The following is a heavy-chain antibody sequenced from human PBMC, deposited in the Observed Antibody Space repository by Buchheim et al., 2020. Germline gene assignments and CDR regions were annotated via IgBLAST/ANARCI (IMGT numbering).Heavy chain of an antibody. D-gene: IGHD5-24*01. CDR2: IYSLGRDT. J-gene: IGHJ4*02. CDR1: GFTFSSYW. CDR3: IRSGDGYGNFAY. V-gene: IGHV3-74*02. Sequence: DVQLVESGGGLVQPGGSLRLSCAASGFTFSSYWMHWVRQAPGKGLVWVSRIYSLGRDTYYADSVQGRFTISRDNAKNTLFLQMRSPRIEDTAMYYGIRSGDGYGNFAYWGLGTL.